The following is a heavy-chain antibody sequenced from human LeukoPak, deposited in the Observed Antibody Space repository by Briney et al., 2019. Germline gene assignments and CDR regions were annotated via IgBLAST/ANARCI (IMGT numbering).Heavy chain of an antibody. Sequence: SETLSLTCTVSGGSIRSGGYYWSWIRQHPGKGLEWIGYIYDSGSTYYNPSLESRVTMSVDTSRNQFSLKLSSVTAADTAVYYCATGGTDYYFDYWGQGTLVTVSS. J-gene: IGHJ4*02. CDR3: ATGGTDYYFDY. CDR1: GGSIRSGGYY. CDR2: IYDSGST. V-gene: IGHV4-31*03.